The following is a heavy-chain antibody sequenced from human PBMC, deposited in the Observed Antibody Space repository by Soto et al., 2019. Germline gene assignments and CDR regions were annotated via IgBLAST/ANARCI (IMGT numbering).Heavy chain of an antibody. CDR3: AKVVVGATSHSDFDS. J-gene: IGHJ4*02. D-gene: IGHD2-15*01. Sequence: SETLSLTCTVSGGSIANNNYFWGWVRQPPGKGLEWIGSAAYSGGTCKNPSLKSRVTVSVDTSKNQFSLKLTSVTAADTAVYYCAKVVVGATSHSDFDSWGQGTLVTVSS. V-gene: IGHV4-39*01. CDR2: AAYSGGT. CDR1: GGSIANNNYF.